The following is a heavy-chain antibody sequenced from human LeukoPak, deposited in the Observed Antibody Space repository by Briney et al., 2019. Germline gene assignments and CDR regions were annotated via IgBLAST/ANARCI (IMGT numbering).Heavy chain of an antibody. J-gene: IGHJ6*02. CDR1: GGSFSGYY. CDR3: ARVGGSGYYLYYYYGMDV. Sequence: SETLSLTCAVYGGSFSGYYRSWIRQPPGKGLEWIGEINHSGSTNYNPSLKSRVTISVDTSKNQFSLKLSSVTAADTAVYYCARVGGSGYYLYYYYGMDVWGQGTTVTVSS. D-gene: IGHD3-22*01. CDR2: INHSGST. V-gene: IGHV4-34*01.